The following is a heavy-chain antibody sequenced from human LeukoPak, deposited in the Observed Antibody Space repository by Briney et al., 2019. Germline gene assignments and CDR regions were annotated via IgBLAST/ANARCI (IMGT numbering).Heavy chain of an antibody. Sequence: ASVKVSCKASGYTFINYAISWVRQAPGQGLEWMGWISAHNGDTNYARKFRGRVTLTTDTSTSTAYMELRSLKSDDTAVYYCAGDQKRVVGVIDYWGQGTLVTVSS. CDR2: ISAHNGDT. CDR1: GYTFINYA. D-gene: IGHD1-26*01. CDR3: AGDQKRVVGVIDY. J-gene: IGHJ4*02. V-gene: IGHV1-18*01.